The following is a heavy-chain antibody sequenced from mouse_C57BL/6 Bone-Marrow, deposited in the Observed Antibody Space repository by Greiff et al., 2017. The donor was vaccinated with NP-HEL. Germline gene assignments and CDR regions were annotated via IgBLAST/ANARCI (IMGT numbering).Heavy chain of an antibody. V-gene: IGHV5-9-1*02. J-gene: IGHJ3*01. CDR2: ISSGGDYI. CDR3: TRDGYYVRFAY. Sequence: EVKVVESGEGLVKPGGSLKLSCAASGFTFSSYAMSWVRQTPEKRLEWVAYISSGGDYIYYADTVKGRFTISRDNARNTLYLQMSSLKSEDTAMYYCTRDGYYVRFAYWGQGTLVTVSA. CDR1: GFTFSSYA. D-gene: IGHD2-3*01.